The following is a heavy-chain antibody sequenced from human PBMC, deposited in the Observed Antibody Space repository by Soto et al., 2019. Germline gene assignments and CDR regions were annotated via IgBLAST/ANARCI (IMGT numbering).Heavy chain of an antibody. CDR2: INAGNGNT. V-gene: IGHV1-3*01. CDR3: ARNGVGTYHFDY. D-gene: IGHD1-1*01. Sequence: QVQVVQSGAEVKKPGASVKVSCKASGYTFTSYAMHWVRQAPGQRLEWMGWINAGNGNTKYSQKFQGRGTITRDTAANTVYMELSRLRSEETAVYSCARNGVGTYHFDYWGQGTLVTVSS. J-gene: IGHJ4*02. CDR1: GYTFTSYA.